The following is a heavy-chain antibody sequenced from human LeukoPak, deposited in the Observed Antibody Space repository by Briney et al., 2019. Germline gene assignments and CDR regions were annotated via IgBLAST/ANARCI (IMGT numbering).Heavy chain of an antibody. CDR3: ARVFVTLVRGVNIHQAMDV. CDR2: IIPMFGRA. V-gene: IGHV1-69*13. D-gene: IGHD3-10*01. J-gene: IGHJ6*02. Sequence: SVQRSCTASGGTFSSYAISWVRPPPGQGLEAMGGIIPMFGRANYAQKFQGRVTITADVSTSTAYMELSSLRSEDTAVYYCARVFVTLVRGVNIHQAMDVWGQGTTVTVSS. CDR1: GGTFSSYA.